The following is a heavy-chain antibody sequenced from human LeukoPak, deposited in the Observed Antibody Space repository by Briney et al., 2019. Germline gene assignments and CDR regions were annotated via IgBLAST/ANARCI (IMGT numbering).Heavy chain of an antibody. V-gene: IGHV1-69*05. D-gene: IGHD3-22*01. CDR3: AKVKVVGYSTFDY. J-gene: IGHJ4*02. Sequence: GASVKVSCKASGDTFSSYAISWVRQAPGQGLEWMGGIIPIFGTANYAQKFQGRVTITTDESTSTAYMELSSLRSEDTAVYYCAKVKVVGYSTFDYWGQGTLVTVSP. CDR2: IIPIFGTA. CDR1: GDTFSSYA.